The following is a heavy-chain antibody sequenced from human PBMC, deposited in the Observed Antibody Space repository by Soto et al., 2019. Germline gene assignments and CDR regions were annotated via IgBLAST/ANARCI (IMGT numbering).Heavy chain of an antibody. J-gene: IGHJ4*02. CDR2: ISVYNGNT. CDR3: ARDGRNGGYFDY. CDR1: GYTFTDHA. D-gene: IGHD2-8*01. V-gene: IGHV1-18*01. Sequence: ASVKVSCKASGYTFTDHAIHWVRQAPGQGLEWMGWISVYNGNTNYAQKVQGRVTMTTDTSTSTAYMELRSLRSDDTAVYYCARDGRNGGYFDYWGQGTVVTVS.